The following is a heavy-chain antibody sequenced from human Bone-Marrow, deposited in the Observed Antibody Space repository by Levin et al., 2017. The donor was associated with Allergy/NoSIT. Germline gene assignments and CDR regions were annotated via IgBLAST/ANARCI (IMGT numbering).Heavy chain of an antibody. CDR3: ARDGNPLSDFFYYMDV. J-gene: IGHJ6*03. V-gene: IGHV7-4-1*02. D-gene: IGHD2/OR15-2a*01. CDR1: GYTFTRYG. CDR2: INTNTVNP. Sequence: KPGGSLRLSCKASGYTFTRYGMNWVRQAPGQGLEWMGWINTNTVNPTYAQGFTGRFVLSLDTSVSAAYLQISSLKAEDTAVYYCARDGNPLSDFFYYMDVWGEGTTVTVS.